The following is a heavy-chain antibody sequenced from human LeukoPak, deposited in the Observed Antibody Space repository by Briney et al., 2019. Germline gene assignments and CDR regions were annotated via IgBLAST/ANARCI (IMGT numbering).Heavy chain of an antibody. CDR2: IRPDGSNE. CDR3: VKDWGVLPDYTADGFDI. J-gene: IGHJ3*02. V-gene: IGHV3-30*02. Sequence: GESLRLSCAASGFTFSSYAMHWVRQAPGKGLEWVAFIRPDGSNEYYAASVRGRFAISRDNSQNTLYLQMNSLRLEDTAVYYCVKDWGVLPDYTADGFDIWGPGTMVTVSS. CDR1: GFTFSSYA. D-gene: IGHD3-10*01.